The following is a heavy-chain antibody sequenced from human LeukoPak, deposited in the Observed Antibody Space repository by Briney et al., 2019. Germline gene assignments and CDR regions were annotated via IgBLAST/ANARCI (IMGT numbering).Heavy chain of an antibody. CDR1: GFTFDDYA. Sequence: GGSLRLSCAASGFTFDDYAMHWVRQAPGKGLEWVSLISWDGGSTYYADSVKGRFTISRDNSKNSPYLQMNSLRAEDTALYYCAKDIGPSTLAAFDYWGQGTLVTVSS. V-gene: IGHV3-43D*03. CDR3: AKDIGPSTLAAFDY. CDR2: ISWDGGST. J-gene: IGHJ4*02. D-gene: IGHD6-6*01.